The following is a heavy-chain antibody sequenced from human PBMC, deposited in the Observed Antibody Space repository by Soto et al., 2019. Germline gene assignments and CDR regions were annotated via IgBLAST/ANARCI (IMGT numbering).Heavy chain of an antibody. Sequence: SQTLSLTCTISGDSVSSNSAAWNWIRQSPSRGLEWLGRTYYRSKWYNDYAVSVKSRITINPDTSKNQFSLQLNSVTPEDTAVYYCAREYLGNLELPLDPNFDYWGQGTLVTVSS. V-gene: IGHV6-1*01. CDR3: AREYLGNLELPLDPNFDY. J-gene: IGHJ4*02. CDR2: TYYRSKWYN. CDR1: GDSVSSNSAA. D-gene: IGHD1-7*01.